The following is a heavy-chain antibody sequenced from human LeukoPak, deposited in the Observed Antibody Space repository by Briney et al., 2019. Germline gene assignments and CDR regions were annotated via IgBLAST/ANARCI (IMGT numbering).Heavy chain of an antibody. D-gene: IGHD3-9*01. CDR3: GRGGDGGDYDILTGYYMDV. Sequence: SGGSLRLSCAASGFTFSSYSMNWVRQAPGKGLEWVSSISSSSSYIYYADSVKGRFTISRDNAKSSLYLQINSQRAEDTAVYYCGRGGDGGDYDILTGYYMDVWGKGATVTVSS. V-gene: IGHV3-21*01. CDR2: ISSSSSYI. J-gene: IGHJ6*03. CDR1: GFTFSSYS.